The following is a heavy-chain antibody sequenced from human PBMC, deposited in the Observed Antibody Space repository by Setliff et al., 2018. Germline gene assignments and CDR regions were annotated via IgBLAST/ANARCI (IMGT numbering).Heavy chain of an antibody. CDR2: INPNSGGT. CDR1: GYTFTGYY. Sequence: GASVKVSCKASGYTFTGYYMHWVRQAPGQGPEWMGWINPNSGGTNYAQKFQGRVTMTRDPSISTAYMELNSLRSDDTAVYYCVRLAAIPEPATGVLGWGQGTLVTSPQ. CDR3: VRLAAIPEPATGVLG. J-gene: IGHJ4*02. V-gene: IGHV1-2*02. D-gene: IGHD2-2*02.